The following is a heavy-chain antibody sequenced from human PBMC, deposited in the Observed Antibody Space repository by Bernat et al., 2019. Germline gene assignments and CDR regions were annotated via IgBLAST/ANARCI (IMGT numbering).Heavy chain of an antibody. CDR3: ARNPSIAVAGTVREDYFDY. J-gene: IGHJ4*02. CDR1: GFTFRNYV. V-gene: IGHV3-7*04. D-gene: IGHD6-19*01. CDR2: IKQDGSEK. Sequence: EVQLVESGGGLVQPGGSLRLFCAASGFTFRNYVMTWVRQAPGKGLEWVANIKQDGSEKYYVDSVKGRFTISRDNAKNSLYLQMNSLRAEDTAVYYCARNPSIAVAGTVREDYFDYWGQGTLVTVSS.